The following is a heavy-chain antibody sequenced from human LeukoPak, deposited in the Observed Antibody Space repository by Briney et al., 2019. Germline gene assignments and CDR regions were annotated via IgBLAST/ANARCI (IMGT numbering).Heavy chain of an antibody. V-gene: IGHV3-74*01. Sequence: GGSLRLSCAASGFTFSSYWMHWVRQAPGKGLVWVSRINSDGSSTSYADSVKGRFTISRDNAKNTLYLQMNSLRAEDTAVYYCAGSYCSGGSCLDYWGQGTLVTVSS. D-gene: IGHD2-15*01. CDR1: GFTFSSYW. J-gene: IGHJ4*02. CDR3: AGSYCSGGSCLDY. CDR2: INSDGSST.